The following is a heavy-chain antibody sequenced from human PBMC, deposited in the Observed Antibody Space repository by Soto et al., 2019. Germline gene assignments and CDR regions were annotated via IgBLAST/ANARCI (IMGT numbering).Heavy chain of an antibody. CDR1: GGTFSSAG. D-gene: IGHD2-21*01. CDR2: VIPIFGAA. J-gene: IGHJ6*02. CDR3: ATEGRQLRYSYYGLDV. V-gene: IGHV1-69*06. Sequence: QVQLVQSGPEVKKPGSSVKVSCKASGGTFSSAGISWVRQAPGQGLEWMGGVIPIFGAANYAQRFQGRVTITADKATSTGYMELSSMRSEDTSVSYCATEGRQLRYSYYGLDVWGQGTTVIVSS.